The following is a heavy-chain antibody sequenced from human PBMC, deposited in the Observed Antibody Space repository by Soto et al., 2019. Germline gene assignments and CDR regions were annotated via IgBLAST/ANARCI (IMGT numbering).Heavy chain of an antibody. V-gene: IGHV3-23*01. J-gene: IGHJ4*02. CDR2: ISGNGGT. D-gene: IGHD3-22*01. CDR1: GFTFRIYA. Sequence: EVQLLESGGGVTQPGGSLRLSCAASGFTFRIYAMSWVRQAPGKGLEWVSTISGNGGTSYADFVRGRFTISRDNSKNTLYLQMNSRRAEDTAVYYCAKDAPGSGWLSDYWGQGPRVTVSS. CDR3: AKDAPGSGWLSDY.